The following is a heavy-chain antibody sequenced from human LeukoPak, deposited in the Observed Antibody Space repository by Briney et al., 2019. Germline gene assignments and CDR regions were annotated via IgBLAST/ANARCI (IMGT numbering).Heavy chain of an antibody. Sequence: PGGSLRLSCAASGFTFSSYGMHWVRQAPGKGLEWVAVISYDGSNKYYADSVKGRFTISRDNSKNTLYPQMNSLRAEDTAVYYCAKDPAITYCSSTGCFSYYFDYWGQGTLVTVSS. CDR2: ISYDGSNK. CDR1: GFTFSSYG. D-gene: IGHD2-2*01. V-gene: IGHV3-30*18. CDR3: AKDPAITYCSSTGCFSYYFDY. J-gene: IGHJ4*02.